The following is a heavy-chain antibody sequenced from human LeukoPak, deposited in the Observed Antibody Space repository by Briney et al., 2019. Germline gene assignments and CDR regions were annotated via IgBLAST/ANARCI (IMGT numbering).Heavy chain of an antibody. CDR3: AREGIVVVPAASHGDDAFDI. V-gene: IGHV4-30-2*01. J-gene: IGHJ3*02. CDR1: GGSISSGGYS. CDR2: IYYSGNT. D-gene: IGHD2-2*01. Sequence: SQTLSLTCAVSGGSISSGGYSWSWIRQPPGKGLEWIAYIYYSGNTYYNPSLKSRVTISVDRSKNQFSLKLNSVTAADTPVYYCAREGIVVVPAASHGDDAFDIWGQGTMVTVSS.